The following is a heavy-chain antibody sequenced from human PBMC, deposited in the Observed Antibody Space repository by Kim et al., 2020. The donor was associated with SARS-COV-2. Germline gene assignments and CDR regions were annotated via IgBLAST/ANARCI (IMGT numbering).Heavy chain of an antibody. CDR1: GDTVSSNSSA. CDR2: TYYRSRWYY. V-gene: IGHV6-1*01. J-gene: IGHJ4*02. Sequence: SQTLSLTCAISGDTVSSNSSAWTWIRQSPSRGLEWLGRTYYRSRWYYEYAPTVKGRITISPDTTKNQFSLHLNSVTPEDTAIYYCVSYHFDYWGQGRLV. CDR3: VSYHFDY.